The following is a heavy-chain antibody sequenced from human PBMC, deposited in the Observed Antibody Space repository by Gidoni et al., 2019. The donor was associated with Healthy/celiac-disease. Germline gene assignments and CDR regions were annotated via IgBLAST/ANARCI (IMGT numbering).Heavy chain of an antibody. D-gene: IGHD5-18*01. J-gene: IGHJ4*02. Sequence: QVQLVQSGAEVKKPGASVKVSCKASGYPFPSYYMHWVRQAPGQGLEWMGIINPSGGSTSYAQKFQGRVTMTRDTSTSTVYMELSSLRSEDTAVYYCARVPRRGYSYGTYDYWGQGTLVTVSS. V-gene: IGHV1-46*01. CDR3: ARVPRRGYSYGTYDY. CDR1: GYPFPSYY. CDR2: INPSGGST.